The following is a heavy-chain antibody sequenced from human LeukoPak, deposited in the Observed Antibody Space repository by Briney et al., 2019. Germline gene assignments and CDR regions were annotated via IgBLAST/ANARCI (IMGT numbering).Heavy chain of an antibody. CDR2: ISSNGGST. Sequence: TGGSLRLSCSASGFTFSSYAMHWVREAPGKGLEYVSAISSNGGSTYYADSVKGRFTISRDNAKNTLYMEMNSLRAEDTAVYYCARGYITVLTLWGQGTLVTVSS. CDR1: GFTFSSYA. CDR3: ARGYITVLTL. D-gene: IGHD1-20*01. V-gene: IGHV3-64*04. J-gene: IGHJ4*02.